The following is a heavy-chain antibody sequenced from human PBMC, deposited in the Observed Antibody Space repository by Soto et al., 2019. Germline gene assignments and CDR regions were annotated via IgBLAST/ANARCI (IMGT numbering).Heavy chain of an antibody. CDR2: IYISGTT. V-gene: IGHV4-4*07. Sequence: PSETLSLTCTVSGGPINAHFWSWIRQPAGKGLEWIGHIYISGTTTYNPSLKSRVTLSIDPPKSQLSLKLSSVTAADTAVYYCARINGGSPDFWGQGTLVTVYS. D-gene: IGHD2-15*01. J-gene: IGHJ4*02. CDR3: ARINGGSPDF. CDR1: GGPINAHF.